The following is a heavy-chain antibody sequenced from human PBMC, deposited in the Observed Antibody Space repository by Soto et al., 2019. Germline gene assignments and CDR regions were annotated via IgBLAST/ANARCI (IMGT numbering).Heavy chain of an antibody. CDR2: INHSGST. V-gene: IGHV4-34*01. D-gene: IGHD6-13*01. Sequence: QVQLQQWGAGLLKPSETLSLTCAVYGGSFSGYYWSWIRQPPGKGLEWIGEINHSGSTNYNPSLKSRVTISVDTSKNQFSLKLSSVTAADTAVYYCAGRNIATLIYYFDYWGQGTLVTVSS. CDR1: GGSFSGYY. CDR3: AGRNIATLIYYFDY. J-gene: IGHJ4*02.